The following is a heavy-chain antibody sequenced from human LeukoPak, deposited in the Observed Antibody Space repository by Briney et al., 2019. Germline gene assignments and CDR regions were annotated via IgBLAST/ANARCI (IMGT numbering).Heavy chain of an antibody. Sequence: ASVTVSFKASGFTFTNSPVQRVRQAGGQRLEWIGWIVVGSGNTNYAQKLQERVTITRDMSTSTAYMELSSLRSEDTAVYYCAAAYYDILTGYSLFAFDIWGQGTMVTVSS. CDR2: IVVGSGNT. CDR3: AAAYYDILTGYSLFAFDI. V-gene: IGHV1-58*01. D-gene: IGHD3-9*01. CDR1: GFTFTNSP. J-gene: IGHJ3*02.